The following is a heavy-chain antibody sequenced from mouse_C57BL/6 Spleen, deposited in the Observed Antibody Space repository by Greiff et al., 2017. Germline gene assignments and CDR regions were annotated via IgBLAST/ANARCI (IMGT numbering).Heavy chain of an antibody. V-gene: IGHV1-64*01. CDR3: ARGGGTRFAY. CDR1: GYTFTSYW. CDR2: IHPNSGSN. J-gene: IGHJ3*01. Sequence: VQLQQPGAELVKPGASVKLSCKASGYTFTSYWMHWVKQRPGQGLEWIGMIHPNSGSNNYNEKFKSKATLTVDKSSSTAYMQLSSLTSEDSAVYYCARGGGTRFAYWGQGTLVTVAA. D-gene: IGHD3-3*01.